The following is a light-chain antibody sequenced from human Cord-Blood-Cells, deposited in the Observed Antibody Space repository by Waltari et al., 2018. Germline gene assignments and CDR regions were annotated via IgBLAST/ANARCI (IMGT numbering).Light chain of an antibody. Sequence: AIRMTQSPSSLSASTGDRVTITCRASKAISSYLAWYQQKPGKAPKLLIYAASTLQSGVPSRFSGSGSGTDFTLTISCLQSEDFATYYCQQYYSYPRTFGQGTKVEIK. CDR1: KAISSY. V-gene: IGKV1-8*01. CDR3: QQYYSYPRT. J-gene: IGKJ1*01. CDR2: AAS.